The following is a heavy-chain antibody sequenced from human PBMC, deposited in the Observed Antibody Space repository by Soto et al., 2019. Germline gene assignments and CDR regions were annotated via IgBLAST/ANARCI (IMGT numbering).Heavy chain of an antibody. V-gene: IGHV5-10-1*01. J-gene: IGHJ6*02. CDR1: GYGFTSYW. CDR2: IDPSDSYT. CDR3: ARQAAGTSVIYYGMDV. D-gene: IGHD6-19*01. Sequence: PGESLKISCKGSGYGFTSYWISWVRQMPGKGLEWMGRIDPSDSYTNYSPSFQGHVTISADKSISTAYLQWSSLKASDTAMYYCARQAAGTSVIYYGMDVWGQGTTVTVSS.